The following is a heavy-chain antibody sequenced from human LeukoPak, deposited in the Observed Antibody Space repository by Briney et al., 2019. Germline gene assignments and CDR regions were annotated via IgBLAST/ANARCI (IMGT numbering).Heavy chain of an antibody. J-gene: IGHJ4*02. CDR2: IYTSGST. D-gene: IGHD6-6*01. CDR1: GGSISSYY. V-gene: IGHV4-4*07. CDR3: ARDPYSSPSGSSFDY. Sequence: SETLSLTCTVSGGSISSYYWSWIRQPAGKGLEWIGRIYTSGSTNYNPSLKSRVTISVDRSKNQFSLELSSVTAADTAVYYCARDPYSSPSGSSFDYWGQGTLVTVSS.